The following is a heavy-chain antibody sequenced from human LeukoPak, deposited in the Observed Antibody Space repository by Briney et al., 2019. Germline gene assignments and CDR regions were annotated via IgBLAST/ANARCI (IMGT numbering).Heavy chain of an antibody. CDR1: GFTFDDYA. CDR2: ISWNSGSI. J-gene: IGHJ4*02. CDR3: TRPVELQRCFDS. D-gene: IGHD6-25*01. V-gene: IGHV3-9*01. Sequence: GRSLRLSCAASGFTFDDYAMHWVRQAPGKGLEWVSGISWNSGSIGYADSVKGRFTISRDNSKNMLYLEMNSLSTEDTAVYYCTRPVELQRCFDSWGPGTLVIVSS.